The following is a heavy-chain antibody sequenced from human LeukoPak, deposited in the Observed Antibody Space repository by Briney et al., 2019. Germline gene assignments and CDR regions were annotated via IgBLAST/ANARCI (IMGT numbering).Heavy chain of an antibody. V-gene: IGHV4-30-4*01. J-gene: IGHJ6*04. CDR1: GGSISSGDYY. D-gene: IGHD2-15*01. CDR3: AREGQYCSGGSCYSMGYYGMDV. CDR2: IYYSGST. Sequence: SESLSLTCTVSGGSISSGDYYWSWIRQPPGMGLEWIVYIYYSGSTYYNPSLKSRVTISVDTSKTQFSLMLSSVTAADTAVYYCAREGQYCSGGSCYSMGYYGMDVWGKGTTVTVSS.